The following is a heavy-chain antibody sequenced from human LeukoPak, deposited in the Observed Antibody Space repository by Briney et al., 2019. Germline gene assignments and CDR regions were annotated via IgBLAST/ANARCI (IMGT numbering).Heavy chain of an antibody. J-gene: IGHJ3*02. Sequence: SSETLSLTCTVSGGSISSYYWSWIRQPAGKGLEWIGRIYTSGSTNYNPSLKSRVTMSVDTPKNQFSLKLSSVTAADTAVYYCARDQRYCSSTSCLRAFDIWGQGTMVTVSS. CDR3: ARDQRYCSSTSCLRAFDI. CDR1: GGSISSYY. V-gene: IGHV4-4*07. CDR2: IYTSGST. D-gene: IGHD2-2*01.